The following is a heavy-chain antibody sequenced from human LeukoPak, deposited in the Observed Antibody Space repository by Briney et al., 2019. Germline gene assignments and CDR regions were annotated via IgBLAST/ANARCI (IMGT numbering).Heavy chain of an antibody. J-gene: IGHJ3*02. V-gene: IGHV4-31*03. CDR3: ARDADYYDSSGSVRALDI. Sequence: SETLSLTCTFSGGSISSGGYYWTWIRQHPGKGLEWIGYINYSGNTYYNPSLKSRVTISVDTSKNQFSLKLSSVTAADTAVYYCARDADYYDSSGSVRALDIWGQGTMVTVSS. CDR1: GGSISSGGYY. CDR2: INYSGNT. D-gene: IGHD3-22*01.